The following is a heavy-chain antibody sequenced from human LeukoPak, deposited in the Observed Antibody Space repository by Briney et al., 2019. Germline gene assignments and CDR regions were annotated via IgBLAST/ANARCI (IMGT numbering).Heavy chain of an antibody. CDR1: GFIFSSYG. CDR2: IWYDGSNK. J-gene: IGHJ4*02. D-gene: IGHD6-13*01. CDR3: VKEALPGIAATGSFGS. V-gene: IGHV3-33*03. Sequence: GGSLRLSCAASGFIFSSYGMHWVRQAPGKGLEWVAVIWYDGSNKYYGDSVKGRFTISRDSSNNTLYLQMNSLRAEDTAVYYCVKEALPGIAATGSFGSWGLGTLVTVS.